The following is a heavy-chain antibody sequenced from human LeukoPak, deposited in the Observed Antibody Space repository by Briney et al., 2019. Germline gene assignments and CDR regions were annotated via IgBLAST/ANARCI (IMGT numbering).Heavy chain of an antibody. CDR1: GFTFSSYG. D-gene: IGHD3-22*01. V-gene: IGHV3-30*03. CDR3: ARGSNSGYSIDY. J-gene: IGHJ4*02. Sequence: GGSLRLSCAASGFTFSSYGMHWVRQAPGKGLEWVAVISYDGSNKYYADSVKGRFTISRDNSKNTLYLQMNSLRAEDTAVYFCARGSNSGYSIDYWGQGTLATVSS. CDR2: ISYDGSNK.